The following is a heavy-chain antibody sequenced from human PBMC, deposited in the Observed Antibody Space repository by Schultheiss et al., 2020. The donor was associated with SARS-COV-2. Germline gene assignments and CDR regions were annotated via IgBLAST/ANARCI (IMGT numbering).Heavy chain of an antibody. Sequence: ASVKVSCKASGGTFSSYAISWVRQAPGQGLEWMGWISAYNGNTNYAQKLQGRVTMTTDTSTSTAYMELRSLRSDDTAVYYCARGYSNYYYYYGMDVWGQGTTVTVAS. CDR3: ARGYSNYYYYYGMDV. D-gene: IGHD4-11*01. J-gene: IGHJ6*02. V-gene: IGHV1-18*01. CDR2: ISAYNGNT. CDR1: GGTFSSYA.